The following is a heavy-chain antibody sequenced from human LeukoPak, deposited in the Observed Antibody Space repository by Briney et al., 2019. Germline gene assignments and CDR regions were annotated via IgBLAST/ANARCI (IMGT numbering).Heavy chain of an antibody. V-gene: IGHV1-3*01. Sequence: ASVKVSCKASGYTFTSYAMHWVRQAPGQRLEWMGWINAGNGNTKYSQKFQGRVTITRDTSASTAYMELSSLRSEDTAVYYCARGYYYGSGSYYMVYWGQGTLVTVSS. J-gene: IGHJ4*02. CDR3: ARGYYYGSGSYYMVY. CDR1: GYTFTSYA. D-gene: IGHD3-10*01. CDR2: INAGNGNT.